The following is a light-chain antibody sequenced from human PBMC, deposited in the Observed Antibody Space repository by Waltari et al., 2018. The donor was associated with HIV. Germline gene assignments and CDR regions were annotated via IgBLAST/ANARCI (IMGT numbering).Light chain of an antibody. V-gene: IGLV1-51*01. CDR3: GTWDSSLSAGV. Sequence: QSVLTQPPSVSAAPGQKVTISCSGSSANIGNNYVSCYQQLPGTAPKLLISDNNKRPSGIPDRFSGSKSGTSATLGITGLQTGDEADYYCGTWDSSLSAGVFGGGTKLTVL. CDR1: SANIGNNY. CDR2: DNN. J-gene: IGLJ2*01.